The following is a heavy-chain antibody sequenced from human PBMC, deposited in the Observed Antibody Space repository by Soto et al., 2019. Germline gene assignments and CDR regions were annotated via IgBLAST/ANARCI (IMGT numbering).Heavy chain of an antibody. J-gene: IGHJ6*02. V-gene: IGHV3-21*01. Sequence: GGSLRLSCAASGFTFSSYSMNWVRQAPGKGLEWVSSISSSSSYIYYADSVKGRFTISRDNAKNSLYLQMNSLRAEDTAVYYCAREGDGYNLVPHYYYGMDVWGQGTTVTVSS. CDR2: ISSSSSYI. D-gene: IGHD5-12*01. CDR3: AREGDGYNLVPHYYYGMDV. CDR1: GFTFSSYS.